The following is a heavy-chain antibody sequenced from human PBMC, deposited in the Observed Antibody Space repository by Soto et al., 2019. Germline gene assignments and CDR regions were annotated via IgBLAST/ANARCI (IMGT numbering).Heavy chain of an antibody. CDR1: GYSFSTYD. CDR3: ATSYDSGFDP. V-gene: IGHV1-18*04. J-gene: IGHJ5*02. CDR2: ISPKNGNR. Sequence: QPQLVQSGAEVREPGASVKLSCKASGYSFSTYDISWLRQAPGKGLEWMGVISPKNGNRNVERKFLDRVIMTTDTSANTAYMELESLRYDDTAIYYCATSYDSGFDPWGHGTLVTVSS. D-gene: IGHD3-3*01.